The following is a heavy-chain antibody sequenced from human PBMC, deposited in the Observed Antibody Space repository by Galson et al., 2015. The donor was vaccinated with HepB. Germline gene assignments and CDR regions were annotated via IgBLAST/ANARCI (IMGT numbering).Heavy chain of an antibody. D-gene: IGHD4-23*01. V-gene: IGHV3-64D*06. CDR1: GFTFSSYA. CDR3: VKDHDYGGNSGTFDY. Sequence: SLRLSCAASGFTFSSYAMHWVRQAPGKGPEYVSAISSNGGSTYYADSVKGRFTISRDNSKNTLYLQMSSLRAEDTAVYYCVKDHDYGGNSGTFDYWGQGTLVTVSS. CDR2: ISSNGGST. J-gene: IGHJ4*02.